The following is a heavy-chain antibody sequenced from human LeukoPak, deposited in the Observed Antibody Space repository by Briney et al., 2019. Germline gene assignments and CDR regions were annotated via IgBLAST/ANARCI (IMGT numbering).Heavy chain of an antibody. D-gene: IGHD3-22*01. Sequence: ASVKVSCKASRFTFTSSAMQWVRQARGQRLEWIGWIVVGSGNTNYAQKFQERVTITRDMSTSTAYMELSSLRSEDTAVYYCAAGDFYAEDYYDSSGPPLVYWGQGTLVTVSS. CDR1: RFTFTSSA. J-gene: IGHJ4*02. CDR3: AAGDFYAEDYYDSSGPPLVY. V-gene: IGHV1-58*02. CDR2: IVVGSGNT.